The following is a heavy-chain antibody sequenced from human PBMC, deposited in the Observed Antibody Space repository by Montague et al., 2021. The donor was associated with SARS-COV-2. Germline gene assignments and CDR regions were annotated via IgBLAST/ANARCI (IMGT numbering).Heavy chain of an antibody. Sequence: SETLSLTCAVYGGSFSGYYWSWIRQPPGKGLEWIGEINHSGSTNYNPSLKSRVTISVDTSKNQFSLKLSSGTAAGTAVYYCASLTLGYCSSTSCYSDWFDPWGQGTLVTVSS. CDR1: GGSFSGYY. CDR3: ASLTLGYCSSTSCYSDWFDP. V-gene: IGHV4-34*01. J-gene: IGHJ5*02. D-gene: IGHD2-2*02. CDR2: INHSGST.